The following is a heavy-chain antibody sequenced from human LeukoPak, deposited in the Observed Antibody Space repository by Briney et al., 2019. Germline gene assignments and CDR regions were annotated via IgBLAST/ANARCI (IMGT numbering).Heavy chain of an antibody. J-gene: IGHJ4*02. CDR2: INPNSGGT. CDR3: ARVWGYSYVEY. Sequence: ASVKVSFKGSGYTFTGYHMHWVRQPPGQGREWMGWINPNSGGTNYAQKFQGRVTMTRDTSISTAYMELSRLRSDDTAVYYCARVWGYSYVEYWGQGTLVTVSS. V-gene: IGHV1-2*02. CDR1: GYTFTGYH. D-gene: IGHD5-18*01.